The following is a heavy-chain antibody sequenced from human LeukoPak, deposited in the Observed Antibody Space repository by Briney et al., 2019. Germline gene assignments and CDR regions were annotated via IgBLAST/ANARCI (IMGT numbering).Heavy chain of an antibody. D-gene: IGHD1-20*01. CDR2: INPNSGGT. J-gene: IGHJ5*02. CDR1: GYTFTGYY. CDR3: ARAYNWGFLNWFDP. V-gene: IGHV1-2*02. Sequence: ASVKVSCKASGYTFTGYYMHWVRQAPGQGLEWMGWINPNSGGTNYAQKFQGRVTMTRDTSISTAYMELSRLRSDDTAVYYCARAYNWGFLNWFDPWGQGTLVTVSS.